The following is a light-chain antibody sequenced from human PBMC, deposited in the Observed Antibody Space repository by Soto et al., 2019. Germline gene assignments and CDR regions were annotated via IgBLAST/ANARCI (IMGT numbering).Light chain of an antibody. V-gene: IGKV4-1*01. J-gene: IGKJ3*01. CDR1: QSVLHSSNNKNY. Sequence: DIVMTQSPDSLAVSLGERATINCKSSQSVLHSSNNKNYLTWYQQKPGQPPKLLIYWASTRESGVPDRFSGSGSGTDFTLTNSSLQAEDVAVYYCQQYYSIPLTFGPGTKVDIK. CDR3: QQYYSIPLT. CDR2: WAS.